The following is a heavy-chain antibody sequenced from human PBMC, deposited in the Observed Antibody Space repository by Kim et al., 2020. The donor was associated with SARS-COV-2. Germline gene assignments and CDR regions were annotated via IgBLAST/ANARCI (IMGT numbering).Heavy chain of an antibody. V-gene: IGHV1-24*01. CDR1: GYTLTELS. CDR3: AVSAVAGTQNWFDP. Sequence: ASVKVSCKVSGYTLTELSMHWVRQAPGKGLEWMGGFDPEDGETIYAQKFQGRVTMTEDTSTDTAYMELSSLRSEDTAVYYCAVSAVAGTQNWFDPWGQGTLVTVSS. D-gene: IGHD6-19*01. CDR2: FDPEDGET. J-gene: IGHJ5*02.